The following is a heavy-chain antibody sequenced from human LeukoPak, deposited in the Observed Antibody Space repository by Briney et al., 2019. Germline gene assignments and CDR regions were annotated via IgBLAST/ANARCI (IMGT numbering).Heavy chain of an antibody. J-gene: IGHJ3*02. D-gene: IGHD2-15*01. CDR3: AREDCSGGSCYSLSLTPVFHVFDI. V-gene: IGHV1-18*01. CDR1: GYAFTSYG. Sequence: ASVKVSCKASGYAFTSYGISWVRQAPGQGLEWMGWISAYNGNTNYAPKLQGRVTMTTDASTSTAYMELRSLRSDDTAVYYCAREDCSGGSCYSLSLTPVFHVFDIWGQGTMVTVSS. CDR2: ISAYNGNT.